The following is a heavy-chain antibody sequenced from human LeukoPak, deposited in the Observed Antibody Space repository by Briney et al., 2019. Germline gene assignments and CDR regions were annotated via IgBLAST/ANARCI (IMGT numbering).Heavy chain of an antibody. D-gene: IGHD1-14*01. V-gene: IGHV3-30*04. CDR2: ISYNGRDK. Sequence: PGRSLRLSCAASGFAFNTYAMHWVRQAPGKGLEWVAVISYNGRDKHFADSVKGRFTISRDNSKNTLYLQMNSLRTDDTAVYYCAREAETGPASYYFDYWGQGTLVTVSS. CDR3: AREAETGPASYYFDY. J-gene: IGHJ4*02. CDR1: GFAFNTYA.